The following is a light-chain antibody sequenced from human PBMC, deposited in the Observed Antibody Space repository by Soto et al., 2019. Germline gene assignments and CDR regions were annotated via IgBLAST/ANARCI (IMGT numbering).Light chain of an antibody. J-gene: IGLJ2*01. CDR2: VGTGGSVG. CDR1: SGYSNYK. Sequence: QPVLTQPPSASASLGASVTLTCTLSSGYSNYKVEWYQQRPGKGPRFVMRVGTGGSVGSKGDGIPDRFSVLGSGLNRYLTIKNIQEEDESDCHCGADHGTGRVFGGGTKLTVL. V-gene: IGLV9-49*01. CDR3: GADHGTGRV.